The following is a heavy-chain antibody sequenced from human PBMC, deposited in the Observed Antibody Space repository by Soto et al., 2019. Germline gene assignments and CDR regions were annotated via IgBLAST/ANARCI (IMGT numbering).Heavy chain of an antibody. CDR2: ISYDGSNK. D-gene: IGHD6-13*01. Sequence: GGSLRLSCAASGFTFSSYGMHWVRQAPGKGLEWVAVISYDGSNKYYADSVKGRFTISRDNSKNTLYLQMNSLRAEDTAVYYCAKDGGSSPFLGYMDVWGKGTTVTVSS. CDR3: AKDGGSSPFLGYMDV. CDR1: GFTFSSYG. V-gene: IGHV3-30*18. J-gene: IGHJ6*03.